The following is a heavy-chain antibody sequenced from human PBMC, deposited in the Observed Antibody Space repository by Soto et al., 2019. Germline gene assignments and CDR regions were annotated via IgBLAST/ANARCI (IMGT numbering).Heavy chain of an antibody. CDR1: GFSLSTIGVG. V-gene: IGHV2-5*01. CDR3: AHLSIISWYENWFDP. J-gene: IGHJ5*02. D-gene: IGHD6-13*01. CDR2: IYWNDDK. Sequence: YGPTLVTPTRTLTLTCTFSGFSLSTIGVGVGWIRQPPGKALEWLALIYWNDDKRYSPSLKSRLTITKDTSKNQVVLTMTNMDPVDTATYYCAHLSIISWYENWFDPWCEAIPCTVSS.